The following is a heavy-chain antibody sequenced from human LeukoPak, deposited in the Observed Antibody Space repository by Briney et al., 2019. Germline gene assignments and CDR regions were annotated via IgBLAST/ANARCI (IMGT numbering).Heavy chain of an antibody. CDR2: INCDSRDT. CDR3: ARDQRSSGWYSFDY. D-gene: IGHD6-19*01. V-gene: IGHV3-74*03. CDR1: GFTFSNYY. Sequence: GGSLRLSCAASGFTFSNYYVHWVRQPPGKGLVWVSRINCDSRDTTYVDSVKGRFTISRDNAKNTVYLQMNSLRAEDTALYYCARDQRSSGWYSFDYWGQGTLVTVSS. J-gene: IGHJ4*02.